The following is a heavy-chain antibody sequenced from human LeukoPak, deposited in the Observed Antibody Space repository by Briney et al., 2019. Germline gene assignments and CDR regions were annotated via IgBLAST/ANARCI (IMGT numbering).Heavy chain of an antibody. CDR1: GYTFTGYY. V-gene: IGHV1-2*02. J-gene: IGHJ4*02. Sequence: ASVKVSCKASGYTFTGYYIHWVRQATGQGLEWLGLINPHTGDTYHAQKFQGRVTMTSDASVNTAYMQLSRLKSDDTGIYYCARGEDPEEKWGQGTLVTVSS. CDR2: INPHTGDT. D-gene: IGHD2-15*01. CDR3: ARGEDPEEK.